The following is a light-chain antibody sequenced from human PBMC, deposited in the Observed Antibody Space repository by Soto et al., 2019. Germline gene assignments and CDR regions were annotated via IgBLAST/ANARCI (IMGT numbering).Light chain of an antibody. J-gene: IGKJ1*01. V-gene: IGKV3-15*01. CDR2: GVS. Sequence: EILMTQSPATLSLSPGERATLSCRASESVRSKIAWFQQRPGHSPRLLIYGVSTRARGIPARLSGSGSGTEFTLTISSLQSEDFAVYFCQQYANWWTFGQGTKVDIK. CDR3: QQYANWWT. CDR1: ESVRSK.